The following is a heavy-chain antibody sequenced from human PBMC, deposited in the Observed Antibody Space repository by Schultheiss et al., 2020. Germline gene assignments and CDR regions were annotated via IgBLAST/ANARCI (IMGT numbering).Heavy chain of an antibody. D-gene: IGHD3-22*01. V-gene: IGHV4-31*03. CDR2: IYYSGST. CDR1: GGSISSGGYY. CDR3: AREYYDSSGYYFDAFDI. J-gene: IGHJ3*02. Sequence: SETLSLTCTVSGGSISSGGYYWSWIRQHPGKGLEWIGYIYYSGSTYYNPSLKSRVTISVDTSKNQFSLKLSSVTAADTAVYYCAREYYDSSGYYFDAFDIWGQGTMVTVSS.